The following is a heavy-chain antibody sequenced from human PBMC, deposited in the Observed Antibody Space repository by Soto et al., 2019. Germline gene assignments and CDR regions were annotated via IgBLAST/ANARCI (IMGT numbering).Heavy chain of an antibody. Sequence: PSETLSLTCGVYGGSIRGYYWSWIRQSPGKGLECIGDINDNGGTNYNPSLKSRLTTLLDTSKKQVSLMVSSVTAADTAVYYCARGRYSYETIYYKFYYSALDVWGQGTTVTLSS. CDR3: ARGRYSYETIYYKFYYSALDV. CDR2: INDNGGT. J-gene: IGHJ6*02. V-gene: IGHV4-34*01. CDR1: GGSIRGYY. D-gene: IGHD3-10*01.